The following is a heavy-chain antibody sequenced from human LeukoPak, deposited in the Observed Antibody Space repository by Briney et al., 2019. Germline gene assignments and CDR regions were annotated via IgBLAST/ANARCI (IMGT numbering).Heavy chain of an antibody. V-gene: IGHV4-39*07. J-gene: IGHJ4*02. Sequence: PSETLSLTCTVSGGSISTSNYYWGWIRQPPGKGLEWIGNIFYSGSTYYSPSLRSRVTISLDTSRNQFSLKLNSVTAEDTAFYHCARVKGEGAHFDYWGQGTLVTVSS. CDR3: ARVKGEGAHFDY. CDR1: GGSISTSNYY. CDR2: IFYSGST. D-gene: IGHD1-26*01.